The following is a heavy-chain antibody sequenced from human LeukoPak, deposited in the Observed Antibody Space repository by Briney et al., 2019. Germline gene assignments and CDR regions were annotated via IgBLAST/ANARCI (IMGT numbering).Heavy chain of an antibody. CDR1: GFTFSSYA. V-gene: IGHV3-23*01. CDR3: ARSTLAYYHDSSGYYLGVY. Sequence: PGGSLRLSCAASGFTFSSYAMSWVRQAPGKGLEWVSAISGSGGSTYYADSVKGRFTISRDNSKNTLYLQMNSLRAEDTAVYYCARSTLAYYHDSSGYYLGVYWGQGTLVTVSS. J-gene: IGHJ4*02. CDR2: ISGSGGST. D-gene: IGHD3-22*01.